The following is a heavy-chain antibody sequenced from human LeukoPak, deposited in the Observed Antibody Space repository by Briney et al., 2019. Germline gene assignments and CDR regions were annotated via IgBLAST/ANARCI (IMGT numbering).Heavy chain of an antibody. CDR1: GFTFTDYA. CDR3: AKARATYLYDTSGYSALDY. J-gene: IGHJ4*02. V-gene: IGHV3-33*06. Sequence: GGSLRLSCAVSGFTFTDYAMNWVRQAPGKGLEWGALIWYDGDNKYYSDSVKGRFTISRDNSKNTLYLQMNSLRAEDTAVYYCAKARATYLYDTSGYSALDYWGQGTLVTVSS. CDR2: IWYDGDNK. D-gene: IGHD3-22*01.